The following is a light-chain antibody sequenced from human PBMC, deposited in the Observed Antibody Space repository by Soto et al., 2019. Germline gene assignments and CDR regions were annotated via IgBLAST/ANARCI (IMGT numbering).Light chain of an antibody. CDR1: QSVGTK. V-gene: IGKV3-15*01. J-gene: IGKJ5*01. CDR3: QQRSNWPSIT. Sequence: ANQSVGTKLAWHHQKTXNAPRLCIYGASNXPRGVPSRTSGSVSGTDFTLTIASLQSEDFAVYYCQQRSNWPSITSGQMTRPEIK. CDR2: GAS.